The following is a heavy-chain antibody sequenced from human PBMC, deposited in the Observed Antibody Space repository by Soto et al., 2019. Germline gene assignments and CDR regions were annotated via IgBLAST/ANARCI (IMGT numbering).Heavy chain of an antibody. CDR1: GYIYTNHY. D-gene: IGHD3-22*01. CDR2: INPSGGST. V-gene: IGHV1-46*01. Sequence: QVQLVQSGAEVKKPGASVKVSCKASGYIYTNHYIHWVRQAPGQGLEWMGIINPSGGSTNYLQKFQGRVTMTRDTSTSTVYMELSSLRSEDTAVYFCARADYYDSSGFYYDYWGQGTLVTVSS. CDR3: ARADYYDSSGFYYDY. J-gene: IGHJ4*02.